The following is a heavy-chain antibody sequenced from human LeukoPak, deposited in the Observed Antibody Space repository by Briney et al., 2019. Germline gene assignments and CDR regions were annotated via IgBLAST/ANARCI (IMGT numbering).Heavy chain of an antibody. Sequence: PSQTLSLTCTVSGGSISSDDYYWSWIRQPPGKGLEWIGEINHSASTNYNPSLKSRVTISVDTSKNQFSLKLSSVTAADTAVYYCARGGEVKYYYDSSGYYYFDYWGQGTLVTVSS. CDR1: GGSISSDDYY. J-gene: IGHJ4*02. D-gene: IGHD3-22*01. CDR3: ARGGEVKYYYDSSGYYYFDY. V-gene: IGHV4-30-4*08. CDR2: INHSAST.